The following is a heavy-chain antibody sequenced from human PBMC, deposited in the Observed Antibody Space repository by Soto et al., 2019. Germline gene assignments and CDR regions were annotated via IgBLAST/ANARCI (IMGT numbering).Heavy chain of an antibody. CDR2: ISSSGSTI. Sequence: GGSLRLSCAASGFTFSSYEMNWVRQAPGKGLEWVSYISSSGSTIYYADSVKGRFTISRDNAKNSLYLQMNSLRAEDTAVYYCARDQAESDSGSSYFDYWGQGTLVTVSS. V-gene: IGHV3-48*03. J-gene: IGHJ4*02. CDR1: GFTFSSYE. CDR3: ARDQAESDSGSSYFDY. D-gene: IGHD1-26*01.